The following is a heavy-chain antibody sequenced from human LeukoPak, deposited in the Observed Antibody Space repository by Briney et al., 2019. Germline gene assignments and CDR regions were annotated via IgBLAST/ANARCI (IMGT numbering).Heavy chain of an antibody. Sequence: SQTLSLTCTVSGGSIGSGGYYWSWIRQHPGKGLEWIGYIYYSGSTYYNPSLKSRVTISVDTSKNQFSLKLSSVTAADTAVYYCARAGFGESYYYYYYMDVWGKGTTVTVSS. CDR1: GGSIGSGGYY. V-gene: IGHV4-31*03. CDR3: ARAGFGESYYYYYYMDV. J-gene: IGHJ6*03. CDR2: IYYSGST. D-gene: IGHD3-10*01.